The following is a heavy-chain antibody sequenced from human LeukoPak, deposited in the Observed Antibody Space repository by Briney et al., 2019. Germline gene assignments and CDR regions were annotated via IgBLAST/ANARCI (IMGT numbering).Heavy chain of an antibody. J-gene: IGHJ4*02. CDR2: NYPGDSDT. CDR3: ARRFGYNYAYQDFDY. CDR1: GYSFTNYW. D-gene: IGHD5-18*01. V-gene: IGHV5-51*01. Sequence: GESLKISCKGSGYSFTNYWIGWVRQMPGKGLEWMGINYPGDSDTRYSPSFQGQVTISADKSISTAYLQWSSLKASDTAMYYCARRFGYNYAYQDFDYWGQGTLVTVSS.